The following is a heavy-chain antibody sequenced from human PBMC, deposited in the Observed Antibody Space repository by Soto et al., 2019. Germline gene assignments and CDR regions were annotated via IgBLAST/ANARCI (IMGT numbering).Heavy chain of an antibody. V-gene: IGHV4-34*01. D-gene: IGHD1-26*01. Sequence: PSETLSLTCAVYGGSFSGYYWSWIRQPPGKGLEWIGEINHSGSTNYNPSLKSRVTISGDTSKNQFSLKLSSVTAADTAVYYCARSIVGAYTLDYWGQGTLVTVSS. CDR1: GGSFSGYY. CDR3: ARSIVGAYTLDY. CDR2: INHSGST. J-gene: IGHJ4*02.